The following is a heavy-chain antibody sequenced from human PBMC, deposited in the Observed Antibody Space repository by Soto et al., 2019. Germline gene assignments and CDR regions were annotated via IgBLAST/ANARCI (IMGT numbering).Heavy chain of an antibody. J-gene: IGHJ4*02. CDR1: GYTFTSYA. V-gene: IGHV1-3*01. D-gene: IGHD2-2*01. Sequence: QVQLVQSGAEVKKPGASVKVSCKASGYTFTSYAMHWVRQAPGQRLEWMGLINAANGNTKYSQKFQGRVTITRDTSAITGYMELSILRSEDTAVYYCAIDPCITRCPDYLGQGTLVTVSS. CDR3: AIDPCITRCPDY. CDR2: INAANGNT.